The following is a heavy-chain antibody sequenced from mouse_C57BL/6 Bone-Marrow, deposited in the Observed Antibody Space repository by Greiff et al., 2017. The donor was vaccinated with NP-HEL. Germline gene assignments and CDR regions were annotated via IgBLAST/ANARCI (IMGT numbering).Heavy chain of an antibody. Sequence: FQLQQSGTVLARPGASVKMSCKTSGYTFTSYWMHWVKQRPGQGLEWIGAIYPGNSDTSYNQKFKGKAKLTAVTSASTAYMELSSLTNEDSAVYYCTSQTAQATPYAMDYWGQGTSVTVSS. J-gene: IGHJ4*01. CDR2: IYPGNSDT. CDR3: TSQTAQATPYAMDY. D-gene: IGHD3-2*02. CDR1: GYTFTSYW. V-gene: IGHV1-5*01.